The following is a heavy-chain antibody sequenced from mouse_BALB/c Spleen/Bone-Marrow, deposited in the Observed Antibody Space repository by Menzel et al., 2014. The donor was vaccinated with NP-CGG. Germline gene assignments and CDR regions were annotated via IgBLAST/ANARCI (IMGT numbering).Heavy chain of an antibody. Sequence: EVKLQESGGGLVQPGGSLRLSCTTSGFTFTNYFMTWVRQPPGKALEWLGFIRNKANGYTTEYNPSVKGRVTISRDNSQGIFYLQMNTLRAEDSAIYYCARDYNGYFDFWGQGTTLTVSS. CDR1: GFTFTNYF. J-gene: IGHJ2*01. D-gene: IGHD6-1*01. CDR2: IRNKANGYTT. V-gene: IGHV7-3*02. CDR3: ARDYNGYFDF.